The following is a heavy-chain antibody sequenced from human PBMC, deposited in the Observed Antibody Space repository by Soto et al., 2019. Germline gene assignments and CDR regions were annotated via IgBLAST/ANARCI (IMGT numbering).Heavy chain of an antibody. Sequence: ASVKLSCKDSGYTFTSYGISWVRQAPGQGLEWMGWISAYNGNTNYAQKLQGRVTMTTDTSTSTAYMELRSLRSDDTAVYYCARDGVRGYCSGGSCSHAFDIWGQGTMVTVSS. CDR2: ISAYNGNT. J-gene: IGHJ3*02. CDR1: GYTFTSYG. D-gene: IGHD2-15*01. CDR3: ARDGVRGYCSGGSCSHAFDI. V-gene: IGHV1-18*01.